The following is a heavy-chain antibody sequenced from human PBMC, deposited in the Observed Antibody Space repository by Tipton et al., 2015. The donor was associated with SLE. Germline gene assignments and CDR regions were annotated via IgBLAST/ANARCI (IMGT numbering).Heavy chain of an antibody. CDR3: ARQILVQYFDH. D-gene: IGHD6-13*01. Sequence: TLSLTCTVSGGSININSYFWAWLRQPPGKGLEWIGSIYHNGNTYYNSSLKNRVTISVDKSKNQFSLNMRSVAAADTAVYYCARQILVQYFDHWGQGSLVTVSS. CDR1: GGSININSYF. CDR2: IYHNGNT. V-gene: IGHV4-39*01. J-gene: IGHJ4*02.